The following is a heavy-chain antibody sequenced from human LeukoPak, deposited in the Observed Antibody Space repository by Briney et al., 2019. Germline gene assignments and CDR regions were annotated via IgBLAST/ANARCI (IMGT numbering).Heavy chain of an antibody. J-gene: IGHJ3*02. CDR1: GFNFSTYA. Sequence: GGSLRLSCAAYGFNFSTYAMRWVRQAPGKGLEWVSAISDRGGSTYYADSVKGRFTIYRDNSKNTLYMQMNSVRAEETAVYYCAKDPPCVFGWLIWGQGTMLTVSS. D-gene: IGHD3-10*01. CDR2: ISDRGGST. V-gene: IGHV3-23*01. CDR3: AKDPPCVFGWLI.